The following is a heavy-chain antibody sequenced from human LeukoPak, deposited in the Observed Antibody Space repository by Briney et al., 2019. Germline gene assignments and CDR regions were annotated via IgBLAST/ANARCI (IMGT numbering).Heavy chain of an antibody. CDR2: ISSSSYI. Sequence: GGSLRLSCAASGFTFSSYSMNWVRQAPGKGLEWVSSISSSSYIYYADSVKGRFTISRDNAKNSLYLQMNSLRAEDTAVYYCARIWFGELWGNFDYWGQGTLVTVSS. J-gene: IGHJ4*02. CDR1: GFTFSSYS. V-gene: IGHV3-21*01. CDR3: ARIWFGELWGNFDY. D-gene: IGHD3-10*01.